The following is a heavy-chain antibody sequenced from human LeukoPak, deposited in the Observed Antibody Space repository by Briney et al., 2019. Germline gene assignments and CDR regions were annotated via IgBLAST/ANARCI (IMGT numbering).Heavy chain of an antibody. Sequence: GRSLRLSCAASGFTFSSYGMHWVRQAPGKGLEWVAVISYDGSNKYYADSVKGRFTISRDNSKNTLYLQMNGLRAEDTAVYYCAKDLAVLAYVVVPAATPDYWGQGTLVTVSS. V-gene: IGHV3-30*18. CDR3: AKDLAVLAYVVVPAATPDY. J-gene: IGHJ4*02. CDR1: GFTFSSYG. CDR2: ISYDGSNK. D-gene: IGHD2-2*02.